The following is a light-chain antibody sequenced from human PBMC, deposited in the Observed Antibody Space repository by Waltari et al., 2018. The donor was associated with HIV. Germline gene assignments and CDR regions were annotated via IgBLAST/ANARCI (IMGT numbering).Light chain of an antibody. CDR1: ESINKY. CDR2: AAS. J-gene: IGKJ1*01. Sequence: DIQMTQSPSSLSASIGDRVTITCRASESINKYLNWYQQKHGKAPVLLIYAASSLQSGVPSRFSGSGSGTDFTLTINSLQPEDFATYSCQQTYSTPWTFGQGTKVEI. V-gene: IGKV1-39*01. CDR3: QQTYSTPWT.